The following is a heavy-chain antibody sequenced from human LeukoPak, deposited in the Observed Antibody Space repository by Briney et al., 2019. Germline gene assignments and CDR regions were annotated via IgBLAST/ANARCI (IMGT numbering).Heavy chain of an antibody. CDR1: GGSISSYY. J-gene: IGHJ4*02. Sequence: PSETLSLTCTVSGGSISSYYWSWIRQPPGKGLEWIGYIYYSGSTNYNPSLKSRVTISVDTSKNQFSLKLSSVTAADTAVYYCARGEGIAGATFHYWGQGTLVTVSS. CDR2: IYYSGST. V-gene: IGHV4-59*01. CDR3: ARGEGIAGATFHY. D-gene: IGHD1-26*01.